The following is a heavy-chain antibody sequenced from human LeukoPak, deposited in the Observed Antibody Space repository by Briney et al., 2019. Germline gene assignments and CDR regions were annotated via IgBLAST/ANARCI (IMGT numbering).Heavy chain of an antibody. CDR3: ARFRGGR. D-gene: IGHD3-16*01. CDR1: GGSISSSSYY. J-gene: IGHJ4*02. V-gene: IGHV4-39*01. CDR2: IYYSGST. Sequence: SETLSLTCTVSGGSISSSSYYWGWIRQPPGKGLEWIGSIYYSGSTYYNPSLKSRVTISVDTSKNQFSLKLSSVTAADTAVYYCARFRGGRWGQGTLVTVSS.